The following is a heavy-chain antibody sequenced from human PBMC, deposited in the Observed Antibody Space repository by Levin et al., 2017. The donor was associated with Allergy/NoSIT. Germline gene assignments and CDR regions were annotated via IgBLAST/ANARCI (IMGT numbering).Heavy chain of an antibody. CDR3: AKAMSRGVAGEDAFDL. J-gene: IGHJ3*01. D-gene: IGHD6-19*01. Sequence: SLKISCAASGFTFDNYGMHWVRQAPGKGLEWVSGISWSSGSLAYADSVKGRFTISRDNAKNSLYLQMYSLRPEDTALYYCAKAMSRGVAGEDAFDLWGQGTMVTVSS. CDR2: ISWSSGSL. V-gene: IGHV3-9*01. CDR1: GFTFDNYG.